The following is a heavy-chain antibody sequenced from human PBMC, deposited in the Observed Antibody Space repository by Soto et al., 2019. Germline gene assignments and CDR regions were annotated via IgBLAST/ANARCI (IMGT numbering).Heavy chain of an antibody. J-gene: IGHJ4*02. D-gene: IGHD3-3*01. V-gene: IGHV4-39*01. CDR1: GGSISSSSYY. CDR2: IYYSGST. CDR3: ARHLGGGVLRFLEWLLRHFDY. Sequence: QLQLQESGPGLVKPSETLSLTCTVSGGSISSSSYYWGWIRQPPGKGLEWIGSIYYSGSTYYNPSLKSRVTISVDTSKNQFSLKLSYVTAADTAVYYCARHLGGGVLRFLEWLLRHFDYWGQGTLVTVSS.